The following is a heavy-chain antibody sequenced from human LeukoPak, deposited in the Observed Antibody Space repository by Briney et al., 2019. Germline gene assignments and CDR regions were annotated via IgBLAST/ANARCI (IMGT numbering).Heavy chain of an antibody. Sequence: SETLSLTCTVSGGSTRGYYWSWIRQPAGKGLEWIGRIYTSGNTNYTPTLKSRVTMSVDTSKNQFSRQLSSVTAADTSVYYCARDRSYDTRIVDFWGQGTLVTVSS. CDR1: GGSTRGYY. V-gene: IGHV4-4*07. J-gene: IGHJ4*02. CDR2: IYTSGNT. D-gene: IGHD3-22*01. CDR3: ARDRSYDTRIVDF.